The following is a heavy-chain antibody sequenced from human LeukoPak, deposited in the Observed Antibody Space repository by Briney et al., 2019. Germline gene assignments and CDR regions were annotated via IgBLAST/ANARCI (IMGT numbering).Heavy chain of an antibody. D-gene: IGHD3-22*01. CDR2: IYHSGST. CDR1: GGSISSSNW. J-gene: IGHJ3*02. Sequence: PSETLSLTCAVSGGSISSSNWWSWVRQPPGKGLEWIGEIYHSGSTNYNPSLKSRVTISVDKSKNQFSLKLSSVTAADTAVYYCASGGIVAKRGAFDIWGQGTMVTVSS. V-gene: IGHV4-4*02. CDR3: ASGGIVAKRGAFDI.